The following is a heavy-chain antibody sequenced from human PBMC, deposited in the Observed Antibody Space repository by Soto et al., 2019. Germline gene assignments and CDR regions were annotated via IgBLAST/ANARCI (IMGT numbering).Heavy chain of an antibody. D-gene: IGHD3-10*01. CDR1: GGSISSSRYY. Sequence: QLQLQESGPGLVKPSETLSLTCTVSGGSISSSRYYWGWIRQPPGKGLEWIGSIYYSGSTYYNPSLKSRVTIAVDTSKNQFSLQLSSVTAADTAVYYCARHPDVARGGFDPWGQGTLVTVSS. CDR3: ARHPDVARGGFDP. V-gene: IGHV4-39*01. CDR2: IYYSGST. J-gene: IGHJ5*02.